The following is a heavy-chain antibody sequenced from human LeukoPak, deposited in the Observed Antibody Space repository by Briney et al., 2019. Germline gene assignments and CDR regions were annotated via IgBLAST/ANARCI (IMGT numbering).Heavy chain of an antibody. J-gene: IGHJ4*02. CDR2: VYSGGST. CDR3: ATADSGSYYSGFDY. CDR1: GFTVSSNY. Sequence: PGGSLRLSSAASGFTVSSNYMRWVRQAPGKGLEWVSAVYSGGSTHYADSVKGRFNISRDNSKNTLYLHMNSLRAEDTAVYYCATADSGSYYSGFDYWGQGTLVTVSS. V-gene: IGHV3-66*01. D-gene: IGHD1-26*01.